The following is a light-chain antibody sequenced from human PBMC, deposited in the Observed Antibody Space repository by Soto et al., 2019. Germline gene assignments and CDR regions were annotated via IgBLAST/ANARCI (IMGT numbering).Light chain of an antibody. CDR1: QPISSW. V-gene: IGKV1-5*03. J-gene: IGKJ1*01. Sequence: DIQMLPSPSTMSGSVGASATLTCRASQPISSWLAWYPQNPGKATKLLIYQASTLKSGVPSRFSGSGSGTEFTLTISSLQPDEFATYYCQHYNSYSEAFGQGNKVAIK. CDR2: QAS. CDR3: QHYNSYSEA.